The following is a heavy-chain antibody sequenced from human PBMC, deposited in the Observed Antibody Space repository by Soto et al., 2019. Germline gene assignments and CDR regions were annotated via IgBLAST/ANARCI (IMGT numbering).Heavy chain of an antibody. CDR3: VKNSGWFNT. CDR2: IDGSGGIT. CDR1: GFTFGTTD. V-gene: IGHV3-23*01. D-gene: IGHD3-10*01. Sequence: QLLQSGGGLVQPGGSLKLSFAASGFTFGTTDMSWVRQAPGEGLEGVSTIDGSGGITYYADSVKGRFTISRDNSRNTVYLQMNSLRGDDTALYYCVKNSGWFNTWGQGALVTVSS. J-gene: IGHJ5*02.